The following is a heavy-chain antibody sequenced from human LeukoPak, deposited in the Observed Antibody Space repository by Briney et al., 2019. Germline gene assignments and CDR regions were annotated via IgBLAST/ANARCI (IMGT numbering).Heavy chain of an antibody. CDR3: ARVPSAIPYSELYGDYTGRSDY. V-gene: IGHV4-34*01. Sequence: SETLSLTXAVYGGSFSGYYWSWICQPPGKGLEWIGEINHSGSTNYNPSLKSRVTISVDTSKNQFSLKLSSVTAADTAVYYCARVPSAIPYSELYGDYTGRSDYWGQGTLVTVSS. D-gene: IGHD4-17*01. CDR2: INHSGST. CDR1: GGSFSGYY. J-gene: IGHJ4*02.